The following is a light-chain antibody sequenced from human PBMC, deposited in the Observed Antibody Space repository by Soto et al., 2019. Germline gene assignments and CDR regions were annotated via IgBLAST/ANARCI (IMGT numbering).Light chain of an antibody. CDR2: RDN. CDR3: AAWDDTVRSYV. V-gene: IGLV1-47*01. CDR1: ISNIATNY. Sequence: QSVLTQPPSVSGTPGQRVTISCSGGISNIATNYVHWFQQLPGTAPKVLSNRDNQRPSGVPDRFSGSKSGASASLAISGRRSEDEAAYYCAAWDDTVRSYVFGTGTKLTVL. J-gene: IGLJ1*01.